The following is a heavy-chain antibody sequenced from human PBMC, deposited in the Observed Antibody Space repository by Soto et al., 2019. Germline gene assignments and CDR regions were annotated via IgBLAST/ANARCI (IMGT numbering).Heavy chain of an antibody. J-gene: IGHJ4*02. D-gene: IGHD3-3*01. CDR3: AKIYTWNEWQGGSDY. V-gene: IGHV1-2*02. CDR1: GYSFAAYY. Sequence: QVHLEQSGAEVKKAGASVKISCKASGYSFAAYYINWVRRVSGQGLEWMGWINPNTDVTDYAQKFQGRVTLTRDTSIKTAYLELTSLRSDDTAVYYCAKIYTWNEWQGGSDYWGQGTLLTVSS. CDR2: INPNTDVT.